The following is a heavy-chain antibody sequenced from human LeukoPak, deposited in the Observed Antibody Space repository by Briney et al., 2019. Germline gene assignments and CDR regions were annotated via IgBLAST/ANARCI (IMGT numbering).Heavy chain of an antibody. CDR1: GYTFTSYD. CDR3: ARASDMYSSSSGWDYYYYYMDV. CDR2: MNPNSGNT. V-gene: IGHV1-8*03. J-gene: IGHJ6*03. Sequence: GASVKVSCKASGYTFTSYDINWVRQATGQGLEWMGWMNPNSGNTGYAQKFQGRVTITRNTSISTAYMELSSLRSEDTAVYYCARASDMYSSSSGWDYYYYYMDVWGKGTTVTVSS. D-gene: IGHD6-6*01.